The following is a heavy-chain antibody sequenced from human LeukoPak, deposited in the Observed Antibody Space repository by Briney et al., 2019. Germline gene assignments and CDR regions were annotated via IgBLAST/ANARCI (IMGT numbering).Heavy chain of an antibody. D-gene: IGHD4-23*01. Sequence: ASVKVSCKVSGYTLTELSMHWVRQAPGKGLEWMGGFDPEDGETICAQKFQGRVTMTEDTSTDTAYMELSSLRSEDTAVYYCATALTVVTGDAFDIWGQGTMVTVSS. V-gene: IGHV1-24*01. CDR1: GYTLTELS. J-gene: IGHJ3*02. CDR3: ATALTVVTGDAFDI. CDR2: FDPEDGET.